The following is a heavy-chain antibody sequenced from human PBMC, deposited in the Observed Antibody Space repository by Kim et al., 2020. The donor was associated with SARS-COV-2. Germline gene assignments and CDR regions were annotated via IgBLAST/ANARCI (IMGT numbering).Heavy chain of an antibody. CDR3: AKGAYCSSTSCHKWGVEDY. V-gene: IGHV3-30*18. D-gene: IGHD2-2*01. J-gene: IGHJ4*02. Sequence: GGSLRLSCAASGFTFSSYGMHWVRQAPGKGLEWVAVISYDGSNKYYADSVKGRFTISRDNSKNTLYLQMNSLRAEDTAVYYCAKGAYCSSTSCHKWGVEDYWGQGTLVTVSS. CDR1: GFTFSSYG. CDR2: ISYDGSNK.